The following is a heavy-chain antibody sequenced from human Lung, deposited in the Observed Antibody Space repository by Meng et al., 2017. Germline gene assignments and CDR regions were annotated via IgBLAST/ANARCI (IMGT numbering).Heavy chain of an antibody. CDR2: ISVKNGEA. V-gene: IGHV1-18*01. CDR1: CYSFTNYD. CDR3: ARYVPNGSFWYFDF. Sequence: GADAKKVGASMKVSCKASCYSFTNYDISWVRQAPGQGLEWMGWISVKNGEAKYPQNFQGRVTMTTDTTTSTAYMELRSLTSDDTAVYYCARYVPNGSFWYFDFWGRGTLVTVSS. J-gene: IGHJ2*01. D-gene: IGHD6-13*01.